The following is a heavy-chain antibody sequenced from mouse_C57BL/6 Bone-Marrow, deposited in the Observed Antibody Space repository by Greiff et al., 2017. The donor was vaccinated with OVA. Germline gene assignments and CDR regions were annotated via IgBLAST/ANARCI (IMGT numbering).Heavy chain of an antibody. D-gene: IGHD2-4*01. J-gene: IGHJ2*01. CDR3: ARAGDYDKDFDY. V-gene: IGHV1-18*01. Sequence: VQLQQSGPELVKPGASVKIPCKASGYTFTDYNMDWVKQSHGKSLEWIGDINPNNGGTIYNQKFKGKATLTVDKSSSTAYMELRSLTYEDTAVYYCARAGDYDKDFDYWGQGTTLTVSS. CDR1: GYTFTDYN. CDR2: INPNNGGT.